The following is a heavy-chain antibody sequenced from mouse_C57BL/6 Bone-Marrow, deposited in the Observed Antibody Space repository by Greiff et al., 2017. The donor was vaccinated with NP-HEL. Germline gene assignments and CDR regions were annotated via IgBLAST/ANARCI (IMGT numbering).Heavy chain of an antibody. Sequence: VQLKESVAELVRPGASVKLSCTASGFNIKNTYMHWVKQRPEQGLEWIGRIDPANGNTKYAPKFQGKATITADTSSNTAYLQLSSLTSEDTAIYYCARRDYGSSYDYAMDYWGQGTSGTVSS. V-gene: IGHV14-3*01. CDR3: ARRDYGSSYDYAMDY. D-gene: IGHD1-1*01. CDR1: GFNIKNTY. CDR2: IDPANGNT. J-gene: IGHJ4*01.